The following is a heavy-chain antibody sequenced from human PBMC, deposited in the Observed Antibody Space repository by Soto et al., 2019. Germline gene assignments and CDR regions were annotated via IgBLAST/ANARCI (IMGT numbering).Heavy chain of an antibody. Sequence: GSLRLSCAASGFTFSSYWMSWVRQAPGKGLEWVANIKQDGSEKYYVDSVKGRFTISRDNAKNSLYLQMNSLRAEDTAVYYCARKITPQYYYYYYMDVWGKGTTVTVSS. CDR2: IKQDGSEK. J-gene: IGHJ6*03. CDR3: ARKITPQYYYYYYMDV. D-gene: IGHD3-10*01. CDR1: GFTFSSYW. V-gene: IGHV3-7*01.